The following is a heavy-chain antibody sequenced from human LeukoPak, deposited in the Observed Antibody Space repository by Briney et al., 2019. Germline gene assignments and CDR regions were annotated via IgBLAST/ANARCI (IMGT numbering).Heavy chain of an antibody. V-gene: IGHV3-33*01. CDR3: ARQSGYSGYEGWLDYFDY. Sequence: QSGGSLRLSCAASGFTFSSYGMHWVRQAPGKGLEWVAVIWYDGSNKYYADSVKGRFTISRDNSKNTLYLQMNSLRAEDTAVYYCARQSGYSGYEGWLDYFDYWGQGTLVTVSS. J-gene: IGHJ4*02. D-gene: IGHD5-12*01. CDR2: IWYDGSNK. CDR1: GFTFSSYG.